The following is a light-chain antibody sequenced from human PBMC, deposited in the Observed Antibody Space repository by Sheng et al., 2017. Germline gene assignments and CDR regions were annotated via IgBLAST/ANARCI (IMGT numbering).Light chain of an antibody. V-gene: IGKV4-1*01. CDR3: QQYLYVPLTT. CDR1: QSVLYSSNNKNY. Sequence: DIVMTQSPDSLAVSLGERATINCKSSQSVLYSSNNKNYLAWYQQKPGQPPKLLIYWASTRESGVPDRFSGSGSGTDFTLTISSLQTEDVAVYYCQQYLYVPLTTFGQGTKLEI. CDR2: WAS. J-gene: IGKJ2*01.